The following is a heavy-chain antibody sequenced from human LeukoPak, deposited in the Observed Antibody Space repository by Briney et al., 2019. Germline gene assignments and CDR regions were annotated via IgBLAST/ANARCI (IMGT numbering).Heavy chain of an antibody. D-gene: IGHD3-10*01. CDR2: IYHSGRT. J-gene: IGHJ4*02. CDR1: GYSISSGYY. Sequence: SETLSLTCTVSGYSISSGYYWGWIRPPPGKGLEWIGIIYHSGRTDYNPSLKSRVTISVDTSKNQFSLKLSSVTAADTAVYYCARGSGSSQYGYWGQGTLVTVSS. V-gene: IGHV4-38-2*02. CDR3: ARGSGSSQYGY.